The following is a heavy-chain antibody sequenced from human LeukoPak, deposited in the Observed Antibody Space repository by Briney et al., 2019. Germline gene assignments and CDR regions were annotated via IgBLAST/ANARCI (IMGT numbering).Heavy chain of an antibody. J-gene: IGHJ4*02. CDR1: GFTFRSFS. Sequence: PGGSLRPSWAASGFTFRSFSLGWVRPASGEGAGWVLAISGSGGSTYYADSVKGRFTISRDNSKNTLYLQMNSLRAEDTAVYYCAKARELPTSEFDYWGQGTLVTVSS. V-gene: IGHV3-23*01. CDR3: AKARELPTSEFDY. CDR2: ISGSGGST. D-gene: IGHD1-26*01.